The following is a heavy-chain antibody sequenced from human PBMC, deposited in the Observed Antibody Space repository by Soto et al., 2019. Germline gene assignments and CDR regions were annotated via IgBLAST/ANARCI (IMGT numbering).Heavy chain of an antibody. D-gene: IGHD6-19*01. CDR2: LSGGGSA. Sequence: EVQLLESGGGLVQPGGSLRLSCEASGFSFSNYGMSWVRQAPGKGLEWVSGLSGGGSAYYADSVKGRFTISRDNSKNTVHLQMNSLRGEDTAVYYCAKDRGGFTSGWEFFDFWGQGTLVTVSS. V-gene: IGHV3-23*01. CDR1: GFSFSNYG. CDR3: AKDRGGFTSGWEFFDF. J-gene: IGHJ4*02.